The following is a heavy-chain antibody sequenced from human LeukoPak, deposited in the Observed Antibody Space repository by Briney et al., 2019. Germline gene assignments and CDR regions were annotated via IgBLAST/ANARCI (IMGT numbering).Heavy chain of an antibody. Sequence: SVKVSCKASGGTFGSYAISWVRQAPGQGLEWMGGIIPIFGTANYAQKFQGRVTITADESTSTAYMELSSLRSEDTAVYYCARAALAGAPLYYYYYMDVWGKGTTVTVSS. J-gene: IGHJ6*03. V-gene: IGHV1-69*13. CDR2: IIPIFGTA. CDR1: GGTFGSYA. D-gene: IGHD1-26*01. CDR3: ARAALAGAPLYYYYYMDV.